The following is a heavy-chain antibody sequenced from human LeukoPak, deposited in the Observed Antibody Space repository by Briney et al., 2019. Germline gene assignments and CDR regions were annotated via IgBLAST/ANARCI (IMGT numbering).Heavy chain of an antibody. D-gene: IGHD2-2*01. J-gene: IGHJ4*02. CDR2: ISHSGST. V-gene: IGHV4-38-2*02. CDR1: AYSISSGYY. CDR3: ARDQGGCSSTSCYDFDY. Sequence: PSATLSLTCAVSAYSISSGYYWGWIRQPPGKGLEWIGSISHSGSTFYNPSLRSRVTILVDTSMNHFSLKLSSVTAADTAVYYCARDQGGCSSTSCYDFDYWGQGTLVTVPS.